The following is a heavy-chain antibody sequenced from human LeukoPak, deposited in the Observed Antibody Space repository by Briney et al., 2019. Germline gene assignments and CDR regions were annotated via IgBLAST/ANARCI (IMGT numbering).Heavy chain of an antibody. CDR3: AKVLRYFDWLPGH. J-gene: IGHJ4*02. CDR2: ISGSGGST. V-gene: IGHV3-23*01. Sequence: HTGGSLRLSCAASGFTFSSYAMSWVRQAPGKGLEWVSAISGSGGSTYYADSVKGRFTTSRDNSKNTLYLQMNSLRAEDTAVYYCAKVLRYFDWLPGHWGQGTLVTVSS. D-gene: IGHD3-9*01. CDR1: GFTFSSYA.